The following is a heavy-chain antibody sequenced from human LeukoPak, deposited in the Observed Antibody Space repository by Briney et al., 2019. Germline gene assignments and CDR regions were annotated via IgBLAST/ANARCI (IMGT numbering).Heavy chain of an antibody. CDR3: ARVWVATITGYYFDY. J-gene: IGHJ4*02. Sequence: ASVKVSCKASGYTFTSYGISWVRQAPGQGLEWMGWISAHNGNTNYAQRLQGRVTMTTDTSTSTAYMELRSLRSDDTAVYYCARVWVATITGYYFDYWGQGTLVTVSS. CDR2: ISAHNGNT. D-gene: IGHD5-12*01. V-gene: IGHV1-18*01. CDR1: GYTFTSYG.